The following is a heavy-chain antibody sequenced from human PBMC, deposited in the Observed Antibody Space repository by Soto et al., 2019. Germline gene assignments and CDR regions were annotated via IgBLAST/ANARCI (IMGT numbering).Heavy chain of an antibody. D-gene: IGHD3-3*01. V-gene: IGHV3-23*01. CDR3: AKLEWLKFGGDY. CDR1: GFAFSDYP. CDR2: ISDRVEKP. J-gene: IGHJ4*02. Sequence: EVHLLESGGGVVQPGKSLKISCATSGFAFSDYPMTWVRQPPGPGLEWVSGISDRVEKPYYADSVKGRFTISRDNSKKTFSLQLNSLRVEDTGTYYCAKLEWLKFGGDYWGQGALVSVSS.